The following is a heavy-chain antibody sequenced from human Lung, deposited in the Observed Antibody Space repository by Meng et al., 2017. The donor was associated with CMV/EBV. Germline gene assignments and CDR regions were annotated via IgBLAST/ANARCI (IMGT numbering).Heavy chain of an antibody. J-gene: IGHJ6*02. V-gene: IGHV4-59*01. Sequence: SETLSLTXTVSGGSISSYYWSWIRQPPGKGLEWIGYIYYSGSTNYNPSLKSRVTIPVDTSKNQFSLKLSSVTAADTAVYYCARVAKSTITGTTPYYYYGMDVWGQGTTVTVSS. CDR2: IYYSGST. D-gene: IGHD1-7*01. CDR1: GGSISSYY. CDR3: ARVAKSTITGTTPYYYYGMDV.